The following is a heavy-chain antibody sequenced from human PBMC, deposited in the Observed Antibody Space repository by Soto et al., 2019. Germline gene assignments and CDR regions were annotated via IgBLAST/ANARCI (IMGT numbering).Heavy chain of an antibody. CDR1: GFMFSAYA. V-gene: IGHV3-30-3*01. CDR3: ARDPSPYTSGWYGIDF. CDR2: MSYDGTNT. J-gene: IGHJ4*01. D-gene: IGHD6-19*01. Sequence: QVQLVESGGGVVQPGASLRPSCTASGFMFSAYAMLWVRQAPGKGLEWVAAMSYDGTNTYYADSLKGRFTISRDNSKNTLFLQMSSLTADDSAVYYCARDPSPYTSGWYGIDFWGLGTLVTVSS.